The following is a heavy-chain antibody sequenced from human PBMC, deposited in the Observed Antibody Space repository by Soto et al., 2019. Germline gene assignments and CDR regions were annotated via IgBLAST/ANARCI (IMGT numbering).Heavy chain of an antibody. D-gene: IGHD3-9*01. V-gene: IGHV4-59*01. Sequence: SETLSLTCTVSGGSISSYYWSWIRQPPGKGLEWIGYIYYSGSTNYNPSLKSRVTISVDTSKNQFSLKLSSVTAADTAVYYCARGVRDYDILTGYLVGPNWFDPWGQGTQVTVSS. CDR3: ARGVRDYDILTGYLVGPNWFDP. CDR2: IYYSGST. J-gene: IGHJ5*02. CDR1: GGSISSYY.